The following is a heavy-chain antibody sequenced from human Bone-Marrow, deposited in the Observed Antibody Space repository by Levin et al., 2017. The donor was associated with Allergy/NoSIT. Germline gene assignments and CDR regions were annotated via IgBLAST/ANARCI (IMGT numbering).Heavy chain of an antibody. CDR1: GFTFSTYA. J-gene: IGHJ4*02. CDR2: ITDPGGDA. Sequence: LSLTCAASGFTFSTYAMAWVRPAPGKGLEWVSTITDPGGDAYYADSVKGRFSLSRDNSKNTLYLQMNSLRAEDTALYYCAKKAAYTSSWVFDYWGQGTLVTVSS. CDR3: AKKAAYTSSWVFDY. V-gene: IGHV3-23*01. D-gene: IGHD6-13*01.